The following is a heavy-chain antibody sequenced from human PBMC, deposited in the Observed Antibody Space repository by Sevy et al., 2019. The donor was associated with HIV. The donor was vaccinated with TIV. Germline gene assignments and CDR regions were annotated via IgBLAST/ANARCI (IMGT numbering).Heavy chain of an antibody. V-gene: IGHV3-23*01. CDR1: GFTFSSYA. CDR2: ISGSGGST. CDR3: AKDLNFGYDFWSANIPGAFDI. D-gene: IGHD3-3*01. Sequence: GGSLRLSCAASGFTFSSYAMSWVRQAPGKGLEWVSAISGSGGSTYYADSVKGRFTISRDNSKNTLYLQMNSLRAEDTAVYYCAKDLNFGYDFWSANIPGAFDIWGQGTMVTVSS. J-gene: IGHJ3*02.